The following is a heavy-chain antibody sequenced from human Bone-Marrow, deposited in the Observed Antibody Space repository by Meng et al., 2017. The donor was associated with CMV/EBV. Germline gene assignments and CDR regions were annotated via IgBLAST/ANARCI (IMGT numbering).Heavy chain of an antibody. Sequence: SEILSLTLTVSGYSISSGYYWGCLRQPAGKGLEWIGCIFHSGSTHYNPSLKSRVTTSVDTSKNQFSLKLSSVTAADTAVYYCARDRGGRDAFDIWGQGTMVTVSS. V-gene: IGHV4-38-2*02. J-gene: IGHJ3*02. CDR2: IFHSGST. CDR3: ARDRGGRDAFDI. D-gene: IGHD3-16*01. CDR1: GYSISSGYY.